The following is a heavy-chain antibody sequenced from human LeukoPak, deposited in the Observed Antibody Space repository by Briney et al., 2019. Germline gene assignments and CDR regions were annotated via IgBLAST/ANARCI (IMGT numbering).Heavy chain of an antibody. D-gene: IGHD6-13*01. Sequence: PGGSLRLSCAASGFTVSNNYMNWVRQAPGKGLEWVSVIYSGGSTYYADSVKGLFTISRDNSKNTLYLQMNSLRAEDTALYYCARGLSIAAAGDAFDIWGQGTMVTVSS. CDR1: GFTVSNNY. CDR2: IYSGGST. J-gene: IGHJ3*02. V-gene: IGHV3-53*01. CDR3: ARGLSIAAAGDAFDI.